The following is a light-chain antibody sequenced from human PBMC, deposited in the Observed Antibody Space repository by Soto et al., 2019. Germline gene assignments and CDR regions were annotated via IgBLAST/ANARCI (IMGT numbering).Light chain of an antibody. V-gene: IGLV1-44*01. J-gene: IGLJ3*02. Sequence: QSVLTQPPSASGTPGQRVTISCSGSSSNIGSNAVNWYQQLPGTAPKLLIYSNNQRPSGVPDRFSGSKSGTSAPLAISGLQPEDEADYYCAAWDDSLNGWVFGGGTKLTVL. CDR1: SSNIGSNA. CDR2: SNN. CDR3: AAWDDSLNGWV.